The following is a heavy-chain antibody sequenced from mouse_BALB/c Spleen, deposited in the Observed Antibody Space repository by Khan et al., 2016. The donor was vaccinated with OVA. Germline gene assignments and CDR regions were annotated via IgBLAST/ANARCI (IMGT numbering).Heavy chain of an antibody. V-gene: IGHV1S137*01. Sequence: QMQLEESGAELVRPGVSVKISCKGSGYTFTDFTMHWVKQSHAKSLEWIGVISTYYGDVTYNQKFKGKATMTVDKSSSTAYMELARLTSEDSAINEGRRGGGGNRFAYWGQGTLVTVSA. CDR2: ISTYYGDV. CDR1: GYTFTDFT. CDR3: RRGGGGNRFAY. J-gene: IGHJ3*01.